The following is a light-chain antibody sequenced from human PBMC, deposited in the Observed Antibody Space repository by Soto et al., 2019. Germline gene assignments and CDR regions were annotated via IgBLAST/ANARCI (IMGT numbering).Light chain of an antibody. CDR3: QQYNDYSPYT. Sequence: DIQMTQSPSTLSASVGDRVTITCRASQTIGSWLAWYQQKPGKAPKVLIYDASSLGSGVPSRFSGSGSGTEFTLTISSLQPDDFATYYCQQYNDYSPYTFGQGTKLEIK. CDR2: DAS. J-gene: IGKJ2*01. V-gene: IGKV1-5*01. CDR1: QTIGSW.